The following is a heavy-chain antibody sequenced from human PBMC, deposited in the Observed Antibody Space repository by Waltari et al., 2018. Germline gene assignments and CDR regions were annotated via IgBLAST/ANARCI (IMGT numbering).Heavy chain of an antibody. J-gene: IGHJ5*02. V-gene: IGHV4-38-2*01. CDR3: ARHPGMYNWNYDGHWFDP. CDR2: TYHSGST. Sequence: QVQLQESGPGLVKPSETLSLTCAVSGYSISSGYYWGWIRQPPGKGLGWIGSTYHSGSTYYNPSLKSRVTISVDTSKNQFSLKLSSVTAADTAVYYCARHPGMYNWNYDGHWFDPWGQGTLVTVSS. CDR1: GYSISSGYY. D-gene: IGHD1-7*01.